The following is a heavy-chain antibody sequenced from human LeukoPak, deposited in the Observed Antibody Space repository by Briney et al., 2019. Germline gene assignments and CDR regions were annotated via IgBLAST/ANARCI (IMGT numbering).Heavy chain of an antibody. Sequence: GGSLRLSCAASGFTFSSYSMNWVRQAPGKGLEWVSSISSSSSYIYYADSVKGRFTISRDNAKNSLYLRMNSLRAEDTAVYYCARGLTTGEYYFDYWGQGTLVTVSS. CDR2: ISSSSSYI. J-gene: IGHJ4*02. CDR1: GFTFSSYS. CDR3: ARGLTTGEYYFDY. D-gene: IGHD7-27*01. V-gene: IGHV3-21*01.